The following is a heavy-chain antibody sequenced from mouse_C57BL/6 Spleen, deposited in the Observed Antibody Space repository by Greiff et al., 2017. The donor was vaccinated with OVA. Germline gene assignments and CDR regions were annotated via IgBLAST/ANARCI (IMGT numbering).Heavy chain of an antibody. D-gene: IGHD1-1*01. CDR3: ASYYGSSYEDYLDY. CDR2: IDPANGNT. Sequence: EVQLQQSVAELVRPGASVKLSCTASGFTITNTYMHWVKQRPEQGLEWIGRIDPANGNTKYAPKFQGKATITADTSSNTAYLQLSSLTSEDTAIYYCASYYGSSYEDYLDYWGQGTTLTVSS. V-gene: IGHV14-3*01. J-gene: IGHJ2*01. CDR1: GFTITNTY.